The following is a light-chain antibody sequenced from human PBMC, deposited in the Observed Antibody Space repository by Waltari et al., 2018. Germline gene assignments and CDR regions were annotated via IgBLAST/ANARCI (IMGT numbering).Light chain of an antibody. CDR1: QNILRY. Sequence: DIQLTQSPSTLSASVRDRVTITCRASQNILRYLAWYQQKPGKAPELLIYRASNLQSGVPSRFSGSGSGTDFTLTISGLQPDDSATYYCQQFNDYSWTFGQGTKVEIK. J-gene: IGKJ1*01. V-gene: IGKV1-5*03. CDR3: QQFNDYSWT. CDR2: RAS.